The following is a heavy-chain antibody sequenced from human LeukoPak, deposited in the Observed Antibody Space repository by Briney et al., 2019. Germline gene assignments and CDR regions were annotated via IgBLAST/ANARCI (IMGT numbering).Heavy chain of an antibody. J-gene: IGHJ4*02. CDR1: GGSMITNY. D-gene: IGHD4-17*01. Sequence: KSSETLSLTCTVSGGSMITNYWSWIRQPPGKGLEWIGYIYYSGSTCYNPSLKSRVTISIDTSKSQFSLKLTSVAAADTAVYYCARRRYGDYFDYWGQGTLVTVSS. CDR2: IYYSGST. CDR3: ARRRYGDYFDY. V-gene: IGHV4-59*13.